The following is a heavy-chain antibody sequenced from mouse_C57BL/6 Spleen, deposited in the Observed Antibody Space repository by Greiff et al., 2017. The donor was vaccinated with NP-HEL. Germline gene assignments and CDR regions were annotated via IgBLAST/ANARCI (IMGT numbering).Heavy chain of an antibody. Sequence: QVQLKESGAELARPGASVKLSCKASGYTFTSYGISWVKQRTGQGLEWIGEIYPRSGNTYYNEKFKGKATLTADKSSSTAYMELRSLTSEDSAVYFCAREGDGGYFDYWGQGTTLTVSS. CDR3: AREGDGGYFDY. J-gene: IGHJ2*01. CDR1: GYTFTSYG. CDR2: IYPRSGNT. V-gene: IGHV1-81*01.